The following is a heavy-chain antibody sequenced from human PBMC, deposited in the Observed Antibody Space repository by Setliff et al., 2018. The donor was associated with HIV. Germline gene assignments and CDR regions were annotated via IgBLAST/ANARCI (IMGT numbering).Heavy chain of an antibody. CDR2: ISYDGSYK. V-gene: IGHV3-30*18. Sequence: SGGSLRLSCAASGFPFSTYALHWVRQAPGKGLEWLAVISYDGSYKYYAHSVKGRFTISRDNSRNTLFLQMTSLRTEDTAIYFCVKGAVPAAIGGYYFDSWGQGTLVTVSS. CDR1: GFPFSTYA. D-gene: IGHD2-2*01. J-gene: IGHJ4*02. CDR3: VKGAVPAAIGGYYFDS.